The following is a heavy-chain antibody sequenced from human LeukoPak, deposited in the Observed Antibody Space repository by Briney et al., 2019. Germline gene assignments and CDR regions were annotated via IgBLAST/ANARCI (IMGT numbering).Heavy chain of an antibody. V-gene: IGHV1-69*13. CDR2: IIPIFGTA. Sequence: SVKVSCKASGGTFSSYAISWVRQAPGQGLEWMGGIIPIFGTANYAQKFQGRVTITADESTSTAYMELSSLRSEDTAVYYCATDYGGNGDAFDIWGQGTMVTVSS. D-gene: IGHD4-23*01. CDR3: ATDYGGNGDAFDI. CDR1: GGTFSSYA. J-gene: IGHJ3*02.